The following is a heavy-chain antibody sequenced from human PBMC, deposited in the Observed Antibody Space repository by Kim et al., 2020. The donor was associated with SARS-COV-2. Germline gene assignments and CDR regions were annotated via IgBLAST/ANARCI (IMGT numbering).Heavy chain of an antibody. CDR3: ARGSMVRGPVGHFDY. V-gene: IGHV4-59*13. J-gene: IGHJ4*02. CDR2: IYYSGST. D-gene: IGHD3-10*01. Sequence: SETLSLTCTVSGGSISSYYWSWIRQPPGKGLEWIGYIYYSGSTNYNPSLKSRVTISVDTSKNQFSLKLSSVTAADTAVYYCARGSMVRGPVGHFDYWGQGTLVTVSS. CDR1: GGSISSYY.